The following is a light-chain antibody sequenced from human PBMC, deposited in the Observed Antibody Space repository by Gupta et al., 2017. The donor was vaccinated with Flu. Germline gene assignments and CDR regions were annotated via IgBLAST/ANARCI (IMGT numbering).Light chain of an antibody. V-gene: IGLV2-11*01. CDR1: SSNVGSSNR. Sequence: QSAPTQPRSVSGSPGQSVTIPCAGTSSNVGSSNRVSWYQQRPGKAPKLILYEVTERPSGVPDRFSGSKSGNTASLTISGLQADDEADYYCSSHSGRVTWVFGTGTTVTVL. CDR2: EVT. CDR3: SSHSGRVTWV. J-gene: IGLJ1*01.